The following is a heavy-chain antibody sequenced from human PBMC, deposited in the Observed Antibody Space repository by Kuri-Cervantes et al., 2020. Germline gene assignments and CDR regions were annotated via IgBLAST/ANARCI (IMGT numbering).Heavy chain of an antibody. CDR3: ARGLTDINQRSYYDS. Sequence: GSLRLSCAASGFTFSSYPMHWVRQAPGKGLEWIGEINHSGSTNYNPSLKSRVIISVDTSKNQFSLRVSSVTAADTAVYYCARGLTDINQRSYYDSWAQGTLVTVSS. CDR1: GFTFSSYP. J-gene: IGHJ4*02. V-gene: IGHV4-34*01. CDR2: INHSGST.